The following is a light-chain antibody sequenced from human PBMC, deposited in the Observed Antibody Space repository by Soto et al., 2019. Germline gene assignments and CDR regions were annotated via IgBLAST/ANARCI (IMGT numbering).Light chain of an antibody. Sequence: DIQMTQSPSTLSASVGDRVTITCRASQSISSWLAWYQRKPGKAPKLLIYKASSLESGVPSRFSGSASGTEFTLTITSLQPDDFATYYCQQYNSYQYTFGQGTKLEIK. J-gene: IGKJ2*01. V-gene: IGKV1-5*03. CDR3: QQYNSYQYT. CDR2: KAS. CDR1: QSISSW.